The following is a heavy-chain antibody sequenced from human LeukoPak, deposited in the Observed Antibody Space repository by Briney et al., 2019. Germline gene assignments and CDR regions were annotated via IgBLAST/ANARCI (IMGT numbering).Heavy chain of an antibody. Sequence: GGSLRLSCAASGFTSSSYGMHWVRQAPGKGLEWVAVIWYDGSNKYYADSVKGRFTISRDNSKNTLYPQMNSLRAEDTAVYYCARDGQRLFDYWGQGTLVTVSS. CDR2: IWYDGSNK. J-gene: IGHJ4*02. CDR3: ARDGQRLFDY. D-gene: IGHD2-21*02. CDR1: GFTSSSYG. V-gene: IGHV3-33*01.